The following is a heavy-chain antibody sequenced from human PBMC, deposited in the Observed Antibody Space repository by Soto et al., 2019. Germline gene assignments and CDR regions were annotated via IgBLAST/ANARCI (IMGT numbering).Heavy chain of an antibody. CDR1: NGSISTYY. V-gene: IGHV4-59*01. CDR3: ARGWGFGSYYYYFDY. D-gene: IGHD3-22*01. CDR2: IHYSGNT. J-gene: IGHJ4*02. Sequence: PSETLSLTCIFSNGSISTYYWTLIRQPPGKGLEWIGYIHYSGNTNYNPSLKSRLTMSADTSRNQISLKLTSVTAADAAVYFCARGWGFGSYYYYFDYWGRGSLVTVSS.